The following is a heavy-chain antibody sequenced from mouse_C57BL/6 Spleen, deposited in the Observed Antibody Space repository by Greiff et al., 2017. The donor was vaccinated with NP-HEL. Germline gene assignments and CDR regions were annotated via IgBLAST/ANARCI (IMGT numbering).Heavy chain of an antibody. CDR3: ARDSYYYGSSPYAMDY. CDR1: GFTFSDYY. D-gene: IGHD1-1*01. Sequence: EVQRVESEGGLVQPGSSMKLSCTASGFTFSDYYMAWVRQVPEKGLEWVANINYDGSSTYYMDSLKSRFIISRDNAKNILYLQISSLKSEDTATYYCARDSYYYGSSPYAMDYWGQGTSVTVSS. J-gene: IGHJ4*01. V-gene: IGHV5-16*01. CDR2: INYDGSST.